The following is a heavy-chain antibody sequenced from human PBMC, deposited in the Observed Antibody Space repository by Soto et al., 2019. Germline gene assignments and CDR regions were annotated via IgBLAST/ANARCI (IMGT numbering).Heavy chain of an antibody. CDR3: ARVAATKVTTKNDIDY. CDR1: GFTFDDYA. J-gene: IGHJ4*02. Sequence: GGSLRLSFSASGFTFDDYAMHWVRQSPCKGLEWVSGISYYSGSICYADSVKGRFTISRDNSKNTMYLQMNSLRAEDTAVYYCARVAATKVTTKNDIDYWGQGTLVTVSS. V-gene: IGHV3-9*01. D-gene: IGHD4-17*01. CDR2: ISYYSGSI.